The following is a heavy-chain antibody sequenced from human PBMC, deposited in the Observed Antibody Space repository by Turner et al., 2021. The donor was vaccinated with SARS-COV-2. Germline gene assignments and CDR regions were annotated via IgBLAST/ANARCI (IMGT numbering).Heavy chain of an antibody. CDR3: ARAEGGGYYYGFDY. D-gene: IGHD3-22*01. V-gene: IGHV3-30*04. CDR1: GFTFSSYA. Sequence: QVQLVESGGGVVQPGRSLRLSGAASGFTFSSYAMHWVRQAPGKGLEWVAVISYDGSNKYYADSVKGRFTISRDNSKNTLYLQMNSLRAEDTAVYYCARAEGGGYYYGFDYWGQGTLVTVSS. J-gene: IGHJ4*02. CDR2: ISYDGSNK.